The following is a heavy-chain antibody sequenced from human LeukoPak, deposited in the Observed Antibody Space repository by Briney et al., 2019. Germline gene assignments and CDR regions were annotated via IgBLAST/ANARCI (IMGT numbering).Heavy chain of an antibody. CDR1: GPTFSTSG. CDR2: IGPTGSDR. J-gene: IGHJ4*02. Sequence: GGSLRLSCTASGPTFSTSGFNWVRQAPGKGLEWVASIGPTGSDRYHADSIKGRFTISRDNANNFLYLQMNSLRAEDTAVYYCATETNGRHFDYWGQGTLLTVSS. D-gene: IGHD1-14*01. V-gene: IGHV3-21*06. CDR3: ATETNGRHFDY.